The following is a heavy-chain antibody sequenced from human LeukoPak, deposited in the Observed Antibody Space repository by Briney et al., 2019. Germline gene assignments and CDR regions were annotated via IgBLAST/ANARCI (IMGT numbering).Heavy chain of an antibody. Sequence: SETLSLTCTVSNGSISSYYCSWIRQPPAKGLEWIGYIYYSGGTNYNPSLKSRVTISIDTSKNQFSLKLSSVTAADTAVYFCARQRWSTTFYYYGMDVWAKGPRSPSP. CDR2: IYYSGGT. CDR3: ARQRWSTTFYYYGMDV. CDR1: NGSISSYY. J-gene: IGHJ6*02. V-gene: IGHV4-59*08. D-gene: IGHD2/OR15-2a*01.